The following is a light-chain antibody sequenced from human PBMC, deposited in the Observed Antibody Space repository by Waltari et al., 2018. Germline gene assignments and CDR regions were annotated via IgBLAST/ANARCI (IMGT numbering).Light chain of an antibody. CDR1: SSNIGGHI. CDR2: SNG. J-gene: IGLJ3*02. Sequence: QSVLTQPPSASGTPGQRVTISCSGSSSNIGGHIVNWYRQVPGTAPKLLIHSNGLRPSGVPDRFSGSKSGTSASLAISGLQSEDEADYYCVAWDDTLSGKVFGGGTKLTVL. CDR3: VAWDDTLSGKV. V-gene: IGLV1-44*01.